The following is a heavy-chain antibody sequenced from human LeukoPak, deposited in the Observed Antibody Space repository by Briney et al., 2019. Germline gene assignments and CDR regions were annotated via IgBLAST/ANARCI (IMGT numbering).Heavy chain of an antibody. CDR2: IYHSGST. D-gene: IGHD4-17*01. V-gene: IGHV4-38-2*02. CDR1: GYSISSGYY. CDR3: ARVWWGDGDYRFDY. Sequence: SETLSLTCTVSGYSISSGYYWGWIRQPPGKGLEWIGSIYHSGSTYYNPSLKSRVTISVDTSKNQFSLKLSSVTAADTAVYYCARVWWGDGDYRFDYWGQGTLVTDSS. J-gene: IGHJ4*02.